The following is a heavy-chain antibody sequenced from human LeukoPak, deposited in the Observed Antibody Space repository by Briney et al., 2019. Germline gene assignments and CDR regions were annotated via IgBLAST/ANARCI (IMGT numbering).Heavy chain of an antibody. CDR1: GYTFTSYG. J-gene: IGHJ4*02. V-gene: IGHV1-69*13. CDR3: ARSEQLDFDY. Sequence: GASVKVSCKASGYTFTSYGISWVRQAPGQGLEWMGGIIPIFGTANYAQKFQGRVTITADESTSTAYMELSSLRSEDTAVYYCARSEQLDFDYWGQGTLVTVSS. CDR2: IIPIFGTA. D-gene: IGHD6-13*01.